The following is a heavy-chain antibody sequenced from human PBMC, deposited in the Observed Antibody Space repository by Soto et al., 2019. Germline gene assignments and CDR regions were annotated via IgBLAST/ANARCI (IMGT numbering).Heavy chain of an antibody. CDR1: GFTFSSYA. CDR2: ISGSGGST. D-gene: IGHD3-22*01. Sequence: GGSLRLSCAASGFTFSSYAMSWVRQAPGKGLEWVSAISGSGGSTYYADSVKGRFTISRDNSKNTLYLQMNSLRAEDTAVYYCAKGTELVVVITTYDCWGQGTLVTVSS. CDR3: AKGTELVVVITTYDC. V-gene: IGHV3-23*01. J-gene: IGHJ4*02.